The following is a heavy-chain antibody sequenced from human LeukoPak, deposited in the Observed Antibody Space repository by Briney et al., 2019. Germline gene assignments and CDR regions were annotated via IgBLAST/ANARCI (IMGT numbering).Heavy chain of an antibody. CDR3: AKQLGYCSDGSCYFPY. V-gene: IGHV3-23*01. D-gene: IGHD2-15*01. Sequence: GGSLRLSCAASGFTFSTYAMSWVRQAPGKGLEWVSAISGSGGSTYYADSVQGRFTISRDNSKSTLCLQMNSLRAEDTAVYYCAKQLGYCSDGSCYFPYWGQGTLVTVSS. CDR1: GFTFSTYA. CDR2: ISGSGGST. J-gene: IGHJ4*02.